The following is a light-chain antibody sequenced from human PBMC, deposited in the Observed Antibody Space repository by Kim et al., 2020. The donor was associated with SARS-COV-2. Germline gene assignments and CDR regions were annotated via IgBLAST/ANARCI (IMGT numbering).Light chain of an antibody. CDR2: DNT. CDR1: DSNLGAGFD. Sequence: QPVLTQPPSVSGAPGQRVTISCTGSDSNLGAGFDVHLYQVLPGTAPKVLIYDNTHRASGVPGRSSGSKSGTSASLAITGLQAGDEADYYCQSYDNGLSGVIFGGGTQLTVL. J-gene: IGLJ2*01. CDR3: QSYDNGLSGVI. V-gene: IGLV1-40*01.